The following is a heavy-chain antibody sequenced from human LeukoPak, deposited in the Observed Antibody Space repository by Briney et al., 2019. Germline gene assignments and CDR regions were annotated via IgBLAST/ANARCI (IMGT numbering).Heavy chain of an antibody. CDR1: GYSFTSYW. CDR3: ARHCSSTSCSFDY. CDR2: IYPGDSDP. V-gene: IGHV5-51*01. D-gene: IGHD2-2*01. Sequence: GESLKISCKGSGYSFTSYWIGWVRQMPGKGLEWMGIIYPGDSDPRYSPSFQGQVTISADKSISTAYLQWSSLKASDTAMYYCARHCSSTSCSFDYWGQGTLVTVSS. J-gene: IGHJ4*02.